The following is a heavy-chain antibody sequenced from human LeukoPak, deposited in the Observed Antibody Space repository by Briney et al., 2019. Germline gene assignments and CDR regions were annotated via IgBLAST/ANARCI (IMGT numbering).Heavy chain of an antibody. CDR1: GFTFSSSA. V-gene: IGHV1-58*01. CDR3: AADHDYSLSYDSYGPLDA. J-gene: IGHJ5*02. D-gene: IGHD4-11*01. CDR2: IGVGSGNT. Sequence: SVKVSCKASGFTFSSSAVQWVRQARGQRFEWIGWIGVGSGNTNYAERFQDRVTITRDMSTSTTYMELSSLRSEDTAVYYCAADHDYSLSYDSYGPLDAWGQGTLVTVSS.